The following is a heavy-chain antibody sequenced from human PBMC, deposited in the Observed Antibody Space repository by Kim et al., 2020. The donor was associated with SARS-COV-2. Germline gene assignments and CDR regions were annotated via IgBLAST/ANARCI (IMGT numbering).Heavy chain of an antibody. CDR2: AFYTGTT. J-gene: IGHJ6*02. CDR1: GGPISSGGYY. V-gene: IGHV4-31*03. CDR3: ARGLVGALLGGLDV. Sequence: SETLSLTCTVSGGPISSGGYYWSWIRQHPRKGLEWIAYAFYTGTTYNNPSLKGRVSVSVDASKSQFSLKLDSVTVADTAVYFCARGLVGALLGGLDVWGQGTPVTVS. D-gene: IGHD1-26*01.